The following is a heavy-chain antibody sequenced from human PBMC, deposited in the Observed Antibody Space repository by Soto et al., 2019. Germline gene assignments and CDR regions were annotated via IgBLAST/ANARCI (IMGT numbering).Heavy chain of an antibody. CDR2: IIPIFGTA. Sequence: QVQLVQSGAEVKKPGSSVKVSCKASGGTFSSYAISWVRHAPGQGLEWMGGIIPIFGTANYAQKFQGRVTITADESTSTAYMELSSLRSEDTAVYYCARGRVVVVNSYYGMDVWGQGTTVTVSS. J-gene: IGHJ6*02. V-gene: IGHV1-69*01. CDR3: ARGRVVVVNSYYGMDV. CDR1: GGTFSSYA. D-gene: IGHD3-22*01.